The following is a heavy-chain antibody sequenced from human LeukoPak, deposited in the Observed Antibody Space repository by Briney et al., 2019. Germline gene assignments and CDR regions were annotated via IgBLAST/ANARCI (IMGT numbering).Heavy chain of an antibody. CDR3: AKASMNWYFDL. CDR1: GFTFDDYA. J-gene: IGHJ2*01. V-gene: IGHV3-9*01. Sequence: GGSLRLSCAASGFTFDDYAMHWVRQAPGKGLEWVSGISRNSGSIGYADSVKGRFTISRDNAKNSLYLQMNSLRAEDTALYYCAKASMNWYFDLWGRGTLVTVSS. D-gene: IGHD2-8*01. CDR2: ISRNSGSI.